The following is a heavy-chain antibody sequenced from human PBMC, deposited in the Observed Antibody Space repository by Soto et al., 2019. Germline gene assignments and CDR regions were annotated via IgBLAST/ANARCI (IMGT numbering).Heavy chain of an antibody. D-gene: IGHD3-16*01. CDR1: GYTLPELT. V-gene: IGHV1-24*01. CDR3: ATEPGGYFDH. Sequence: GASVKVSCKVSGYTLPELTLHWVRLTPGKGLDWIGGFDPDHDKTVYAQKFQGRVTMTEDRSTDTTYMELRSLTFEDTAIYFCATEPGGYFDHWVQVVMVTVSS. J-gene: IGHJ4*02. CDR2: FDPDHDKT.